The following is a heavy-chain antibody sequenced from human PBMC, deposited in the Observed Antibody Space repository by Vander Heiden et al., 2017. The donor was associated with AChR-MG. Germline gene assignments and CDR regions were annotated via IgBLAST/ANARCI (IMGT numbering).Heavy chain of an antibody. V-gene: IGHV3-21*01. D-gene: IGHD6-13*01. CDR1: GFTLNSYP. CDR3: AREAYSTSRTPFFDY. Sequence: EVQLGESGGGLVKPGGSLTLSCEDSGFTLNSYPMHWVRQAPGKGLEWVSSISSRGIHIYYADSVKGRFTISRDNAKNSLSLLLSSLRAEDTAVYFCAREAYSTSRTPFFDYWGQGTVVTVSS. CDR2: ISSRGIHI. J-gene: IGHJ4*02.